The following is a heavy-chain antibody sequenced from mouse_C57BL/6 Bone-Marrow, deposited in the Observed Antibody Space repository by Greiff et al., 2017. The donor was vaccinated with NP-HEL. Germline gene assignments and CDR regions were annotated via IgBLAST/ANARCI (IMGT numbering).Heavy chain of an antibody. CDR2: ISSGSSTI. V-gene: IGHV5-17*01. Sequence: EVKLMESGGGLVKPGGSLKLSCAASGFTFSDYGMHWVRQAPEKGLEWVAYISSGSSTIYYADTVKGRFTISRDNAKNTLFLQMTSLRSEDTAMYYCARGGYSTSYFDYWGQGTTLTVSS. J-gene: IGHJ2*01. CDR3: ARGGYSTSYFDY. D-gene: IGHD2-5*01. CDR1: GFTFSDYG.